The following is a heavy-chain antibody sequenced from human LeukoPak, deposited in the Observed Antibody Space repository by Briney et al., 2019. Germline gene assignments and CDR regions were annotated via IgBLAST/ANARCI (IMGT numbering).Heavy chain of an antibody. J-gene: IGHJ4*02. Sequence: SETLSLTCALSVVSISSSEWWTGVRQPPRQGLEGIGEIHRDGRTRYNPSLKSRVTMSMDYSKNQFSLSVTSVTAADTAIYYCGKTDIYFTPIDYWGPGSLVTVSA. V-gene: IGHV4-4*02. CDR2: IHRDGRT. D-gene: IGHD3-9*01. CDR3: GKTDIYFTPIDY. CDR1: VVSISSSEW.